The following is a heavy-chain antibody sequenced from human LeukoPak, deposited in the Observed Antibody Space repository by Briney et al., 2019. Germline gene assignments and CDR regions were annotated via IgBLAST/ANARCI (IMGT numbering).Heavy chain of an antibody. V-gene: IGHV1-24*01. CDR2: FDPEDGET. J-gene: IGHJ4*02. CDR1: GYTFTGYY. D-gene: IGHD1-20*01. Sequence: GASVKVSCKASGYTFTGYYMHWVRQAPGKGLEWMGGFDPEDGETIYAQKFQGRVTMTEDTSTDTAYMELSSLRSEDTAVYYCATTAGINWNYVAYWGQGTLVTVSS. CDR3: ATTAGINWNYVAY.